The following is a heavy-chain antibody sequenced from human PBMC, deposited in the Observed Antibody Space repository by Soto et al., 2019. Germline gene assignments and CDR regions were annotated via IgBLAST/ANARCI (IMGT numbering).Heavy chain of an antibody. V-gene: IGHV3-13*01. J-gene: IGHJ5*02. CDR2: IVTLSDT. Sequence: PXGSLRLCFSGAGFTFSTFDIHWVRQAPGKGLDWVSGIVTLSDTLYAASVQGRFTISRQNAKNSLYLQMNSLRAGDTAFYYCARGRSFSYDSSPPPMFDHWGHGPLVTVSS. CDR1: GFTFSTFD. D-gene: IGHD3-10*01. CDR3: ARGRSFSYDSSPPPMFDH.